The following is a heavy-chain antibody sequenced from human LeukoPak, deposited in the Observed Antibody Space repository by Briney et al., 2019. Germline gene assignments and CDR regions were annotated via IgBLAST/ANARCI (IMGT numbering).Heavy chain of an antibody. CDR2: IYTSGST. J-gene: IGHJ6*02. Sequence: PSETLSLTCTVSGGSIIGYYWTWIRQPPGKGLEWIGYIYTSGSTNYNPSLKSRVTISVDTSKNQFSLKLSSVTAADTAVYYCARDSGGMDVWGQGTTVTVSS. CDR1: GGSIIGYY. D-gene: IGHD7-27*01. CDR3: ARDSGGMDV. V-gene: IGHV4-59*01.